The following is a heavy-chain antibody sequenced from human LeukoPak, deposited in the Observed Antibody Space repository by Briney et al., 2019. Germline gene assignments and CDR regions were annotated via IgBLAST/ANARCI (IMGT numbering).Heavy chain of an antibody. J-gene: IGHJ5*02. Sequence: SETLSLTCTVSGGSISSSSFYWGWIRQPPGKGLEWIGSIYYSGSTYYNPSLKSRVTISVDTSKNQFSLKLSSVTAADTAVYYCARGVTWFDPWGQGTLVTVSS. CDR3: ARGVTWFDP. V-gene: IGHV4-39*07. CDR1: GGSISSSSFY. D-gene: IGHD3-10*01. CDR2: IYYSGST.